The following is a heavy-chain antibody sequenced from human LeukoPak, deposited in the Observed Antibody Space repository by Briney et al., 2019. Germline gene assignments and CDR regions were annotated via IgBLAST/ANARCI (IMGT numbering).Heavy chain of an antibody. Sequence: PGGSLRLSCAASGFTFNGYSMNWVRQAPGKGLEWVSSINRESTYIHDADSVKGRFAISRDNAKNLLYLQMSSLRVEDTAVYYCVRGGYTHGHSLYYFDYWGQGALVTVSS. V-gene: IGHV3-21*01. CDR2: INRESTYI. J-gene: IGHJ4*02. CDR3: VRGGYTHGHSLYYFDY. D-gene: IGHD1-1*01. CDR1: GFTFNGYS.